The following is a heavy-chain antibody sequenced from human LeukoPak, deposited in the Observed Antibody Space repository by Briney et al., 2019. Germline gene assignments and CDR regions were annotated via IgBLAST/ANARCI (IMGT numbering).Heavy chain of an antibody. J-gene: IGHJ4*02. Sequence: GGSLRLSCAASGFTFDDDHIHWVRQAPGKGLEWVAGLSWNSQSTGYADSVKGRFTISRDNAKNSLYLQMNNLRVEDTALYYCAKESGTYYYFDYWGQGTLVTVSS. D-gene: IGHD1-26*01. CDR3: AKESGTYYYFDY. V-gene: IGHV3-9*01. CDR1: GFTFDDDH. CDR2: LSWNSQST.